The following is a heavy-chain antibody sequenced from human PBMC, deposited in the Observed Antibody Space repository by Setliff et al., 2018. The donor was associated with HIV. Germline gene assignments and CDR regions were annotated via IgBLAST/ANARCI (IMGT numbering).Heavy chain of an antibody. D-gene: IGHD1-26*01. V-gene: IGHV5-51*01. CDR3: ARIGEWELLKGRAFDI. CDR2: IYPGDSDT. CDR1: GYSFANYW. J-gene: IGHJ3*02. Sequence: GESLKISCEGSGYSFANYWIGWVRQMPGKGLEWMGIIYPGDSDTRYSPSFQGQVAISADKSISTTYLQWSSLKASDTAMYYCARIGEWELLKGRAFDIWGQGTMVTVS.